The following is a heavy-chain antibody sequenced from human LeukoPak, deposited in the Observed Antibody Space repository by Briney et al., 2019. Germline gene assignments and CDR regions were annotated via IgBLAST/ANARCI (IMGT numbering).Heavy chain of an antibody. CDR2: IYYSGST. J-gene: IGHJ4*02. Sequence: SETLSLTCTVSGGSISSYYWSWIRQPPGKRLEWIGYIYYSGSTNYNPSLKSRLTISVDTSKNQFSLKLSSVTAADTAVYYCARGDTVAARPGRFDYWGQGTLVTVSS. CDR1: GGSISSYY. V-gene: IGHV4-59*12. CDR3: ARGDTVAARPGRFDY. D-gene: IGHD6-6*01.